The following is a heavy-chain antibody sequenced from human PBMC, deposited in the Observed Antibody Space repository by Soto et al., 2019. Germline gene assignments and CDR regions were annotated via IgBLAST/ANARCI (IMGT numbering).Heavy chain of an antibody. Sequence: QVQLVESGGGVVQPGRSLRLSCAASGFTFSSYAMHWVRQAPGKGLEWVAVISYDGSNKYYADSVKGRFTISRDNSKNTLYLQMNSLRAEDTAVYYCAKDAWFGELSNFDYWGQGTLVTVSS. V-gene: IGHV3-30*04. J-gene: IGHJ4*02. D-gene: IGHD3-10*01. CDR2: ISYDGSNK. CDR1: GFTFSSYA. CDR3: AKDAWFGELSNFDY.